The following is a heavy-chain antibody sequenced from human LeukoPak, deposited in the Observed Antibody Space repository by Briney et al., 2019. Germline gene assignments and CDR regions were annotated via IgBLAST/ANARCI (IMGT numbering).Heavy chain of an antibody. CDR3: ARGSEVYYFDY. CDR2: ISWNSGSI. D-gene: IGHD3-3*01. Sequence: GRSLRLSCAASGFTFDDYATHWVRQAPGKGPEWVSGISWNSGSIGYADSVKGRFTISRDNAKNSLYLQMNSLRAEDTAVCYCARGSEVYYFDYWGQGTLVTVSS. V-gene: IGHV3-9*01. J-gene: IGHJ4*02. CDR1: GFTFDDYA.